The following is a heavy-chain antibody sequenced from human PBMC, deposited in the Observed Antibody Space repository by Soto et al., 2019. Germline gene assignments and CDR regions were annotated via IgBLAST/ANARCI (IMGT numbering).Heavy chain of an antibody. CDR3: ARLYGSGKEGVRGVDV. J-gene: IGHJ6*02. CDR1: GFPFSSYG. D-gene: IGHD3-10*01. V-gene: IGHV3-33*01. CDR2: IWYDGSEK. Sequence: QQQQVESGGGVVQPGTSLRLSCAASGFPFSSYGMHWVRQAPGKGLEWVTVIWYDGSEKRYADSVTGRFTISRDNSKNTVLLQMNSLRVEDTAVYYCARLYGSGKEGVRGVDVWGQGTTVIVSS.